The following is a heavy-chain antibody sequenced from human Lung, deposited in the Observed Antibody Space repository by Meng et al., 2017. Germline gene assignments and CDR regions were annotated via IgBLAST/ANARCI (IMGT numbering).Heavy chain of an antibody. D-gene: IGHD4-17*01. CDR1: GYTFTRHW. J-gene: IGHJ5*02. Sequence: QVQLVQSGAEVKNPGASAKVSCNASGYTFTRHWMHWVRQAPGQGLEWMGIINPSDGYTMYEQKFQDRITITGDTSTGTVYMELSGLRSEDTAVYYCTRDHSTADVTVWWFDPWGQGTLVTVSS. CDR3: TRDHSTADVTVWWFDP. CDR2: INPSDGYT. V-gene: IGHV1-46*01.